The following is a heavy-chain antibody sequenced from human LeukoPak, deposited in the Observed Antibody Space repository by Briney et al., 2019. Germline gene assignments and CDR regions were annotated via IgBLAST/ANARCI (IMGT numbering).Heavy chain of an antibody. CDR1: GFTFSSYG. D-gene: IGHD1-26*01. J-gene: IGHJ4*02. Sequence: GGSLRLSCAASGFTFSSYGMHWVRQAPGKGLEWVAFIRYDGSNKYYADSVKGRFTISRDNSKNTLYLQMNSLRAEDTAVYYCTTRGGSFSIFDYWGQGTLVTVSS. CDR2: IRYDGSNK. V-gene: IGHV3-30*02. CDR3: TTRGGSFSIFDY.